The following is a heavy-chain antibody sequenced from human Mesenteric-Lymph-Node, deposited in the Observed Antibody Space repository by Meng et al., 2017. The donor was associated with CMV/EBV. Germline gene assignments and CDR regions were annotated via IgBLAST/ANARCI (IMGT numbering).Heavy chain of an antibody. J-gene: IGHJ4*02. Sequence: GESLKISCAASGFTFTGYTMNWVRQAPGKGLEWVSSISASSTYINYADSVRGRFTISRDNAKNSLYLQMHSLRAEDTAVYYCARDPSSSGWSYYFDYWGQGTLVTVSS. D-gene: IGHD6-19*01. CDR1: GFTFTGYT. CDR2: ISASSTYI. V-gene: IGHV3-21*01. CDR3: ARDPSSSGWSYYFDY.